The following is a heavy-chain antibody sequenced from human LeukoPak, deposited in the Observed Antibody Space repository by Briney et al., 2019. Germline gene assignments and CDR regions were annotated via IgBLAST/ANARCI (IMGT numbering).Heavy chain of an antibody. CDR2: ISYDGSNK. Sequence: GGSLRLSCAASGFTFSSYAMHWVRQAPGKGLEWVAVISYDGSNKYYADSVKGRFTISRDNSKNTLYLQMNSLRAEDTAVYYCARARGSSSWSYGTDVWGQGTTVTVSS. V-gene: IGHV3-30*04. CDR1: GFTFSSYA. CDR3: ARARGSSSWSYGTDV. J-gene: IGHJ6*02. D-gene: IGHD6-13*01.